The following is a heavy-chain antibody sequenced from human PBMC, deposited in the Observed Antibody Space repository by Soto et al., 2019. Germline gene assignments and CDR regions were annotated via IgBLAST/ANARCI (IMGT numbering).Heavy chain of an antibody. D-gene: IGHD3-22*01. CDR3: ARDLHYYDNSGHYYSFYGLDV. V-gene: IGHV4-30-2*01. J-gene: IGHJ6*01. CDR2: IYRSGGT. CDR1: GDSISIGDYA. Sequence: SETLWLAWVVAGDSISIGDYAWSWIRQPPGKGLHRIGYIYRSGGTYYNPSLRSRVTISVDRSKNQFSLKLNSVTAADTAVYYCARDLHYYDNSGHYYSFYGLDVWGQGTPVTVSS.